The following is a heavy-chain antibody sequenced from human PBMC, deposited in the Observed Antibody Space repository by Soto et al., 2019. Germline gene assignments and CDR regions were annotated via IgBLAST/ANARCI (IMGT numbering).Heavy chain of an antibody. CDR3: TRDTYYYDGSGYTLPDY. D-gene: IGHD3-22*01. Sequence: ASVKLSCKASGYIFTSSYMHWVRQAPGQGLEWMGIINPSGGSTSHAQKFQGRVTMTRDTSTSTVYMELSSLRSEDTAVYYCTRDTYYYDGSGYTLPDYWGHGTLVTVSS. CDR1: GYIFTSSY. CDR2: INPSGGST. J-gene: IGHJ4*01. V-gene: IGHV1-46*01.